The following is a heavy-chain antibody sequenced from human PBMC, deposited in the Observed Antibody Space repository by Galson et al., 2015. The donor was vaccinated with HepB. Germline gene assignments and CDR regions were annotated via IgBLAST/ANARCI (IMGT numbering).Heavy chain of an antibody. J-gene: IGHJ5*02. CDR1: RYTFTAYY. Sequence: SVKVSCKASRYTFTAYYIHWVRQAPGHGLEWMGRINPYSGGTNYAQKFQGRVTMTRDTSITTAYMELSRLRSDDTAVYCCARGGAVGGPKFNWFDPWGQGTLVTVSS. V-gene: IGHV1-2*06. CDR2: INPYSGGT. D-gene: IGHD2-15*01. CDR3: ARGGAVGGPKFNWFDP.